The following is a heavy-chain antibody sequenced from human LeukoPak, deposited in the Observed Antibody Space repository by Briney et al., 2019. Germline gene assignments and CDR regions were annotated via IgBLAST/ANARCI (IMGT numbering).Heavy chain of an antibody. CDR2: IKQDGSEE. CDR1: GFTFSTYW. J-gene: IGHJ6*02. CDR3: ARDYGDYPNSYYYYGMDV. Sequence: GGSLRLSCAASGFTFSTYWMSWVRQAPGKGLEWVANIKQDGSEEYYVDSVKGRFTISRDNAKNSLYLQMNSLRAEDTAVYYCARDYGDYPNSYYYYGMDVWGQGTTVTVSS. D-gene: IGHD4-17*01. V-gene: IGHV3-7*01.